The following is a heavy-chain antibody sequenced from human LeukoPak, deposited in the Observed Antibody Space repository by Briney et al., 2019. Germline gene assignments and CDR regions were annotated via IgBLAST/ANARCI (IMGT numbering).Heavy chain of an antibody. CDR1: GFTFSSYS. D-gene: IGHD3-10*01. CDR2: ISSSSSTI. CDR3: ARRGAGYYGSGSLWYMDV. V-gene: IGHV3-48*01. J-gene: IGHJ6*03. Sequence: GGSLRLSCAASGFTFSSYSMNWVRQAPGKGLEWVSYISSSSSTIYYADSVKGRFTICRDNAKNSLYLQMTSLRAEDTAVYYCARRGAGYYGSGSLWYMDVWGKGTTVTVSS.